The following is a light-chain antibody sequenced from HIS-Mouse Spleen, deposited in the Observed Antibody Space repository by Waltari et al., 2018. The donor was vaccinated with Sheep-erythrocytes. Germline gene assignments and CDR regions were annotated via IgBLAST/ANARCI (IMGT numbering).Light chain of an antibody. CDR3: QQRSNWLT. CDR1: QSVSSY. Sequence: EIVLTQSPATLSLSPGERATLSCRASQSVSSYLAWYQQKPGQAPRLHIYDASNRATGIPARFSGSGSGTDFTLTISSLEPEDFAVYYCQQRSNWLTFGGGTKLEIK. CDR2: DAS. J-gene: IGKJ4*01. V-gene: IGKV3-11*01.